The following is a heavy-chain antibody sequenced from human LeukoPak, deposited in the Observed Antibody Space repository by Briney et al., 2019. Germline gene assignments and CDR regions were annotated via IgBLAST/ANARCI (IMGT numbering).Heavy chain of an antibody. J-gene: IGHJ4*02. CDR3: ARRTWGSGSSVDY. V-gene: IGHV5-10-1*01. Sequence: GESLKISCKGSGYSFTSYWISWVRQMPGKGLEWMGRIDPSDSYTNYSPSFQGHVTISADKSISTAYLQCSSLKASDTAMYYCARRTWGSGSSVDYWGQGTLVTVSS. CDR2: IDPSDSYT. D-gene: IGHD3-10*01. CDR1: GYSFTSYW.